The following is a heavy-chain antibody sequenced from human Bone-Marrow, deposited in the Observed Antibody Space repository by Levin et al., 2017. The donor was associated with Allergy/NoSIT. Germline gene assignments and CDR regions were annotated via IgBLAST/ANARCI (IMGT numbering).Heavy chain of an antibody. D-gene: IGHD3-16*02. V-gene: IGHV4-38-2*02. CDR2: IYHSGGT. J-gene: IGHJ4*02. CDR1: GDSTHSGYY. CDR3: ARDNARDLVWGTYRLDY. Sequence: SQTLSLTCTVSGDSTHSGYYWVWIRQPPGKGLEWIGSIYHSGGTYFNPSLKSRVAISVDTSRNEISLRLTSVTAADTAVYYCARDNARDLVWGTYRLDYWGQGTLVTVSS.